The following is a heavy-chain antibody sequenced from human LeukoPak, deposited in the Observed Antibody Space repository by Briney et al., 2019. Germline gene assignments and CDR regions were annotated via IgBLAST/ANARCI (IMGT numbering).Heavy chain of an antibody. D-gene: IGHD3-16*01. Sequence: ASVKVSCKASGYTFTSYEINWVRQAAGQGLEWMGGMNPNSGNTGYAQKFQGRLTMTRDTSISTAYMELSSLRSEDTAVYYCARGINGMDVWGQGTTVTVSS. CDR2: MNPNSGNT. V-gene: IGHV1-8*01. CDR1: GYTFTSYE. CDR3: ARGINGMDV. J-gene: IGHJ6*02.